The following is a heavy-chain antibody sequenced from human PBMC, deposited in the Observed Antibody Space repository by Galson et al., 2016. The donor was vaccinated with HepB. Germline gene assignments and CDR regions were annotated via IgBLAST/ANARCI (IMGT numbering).Heavy chain of an antibody. CDR1: GGSLNRSNYY. D-gene: IGHD3-10*01. J-gene: IGHJ4*02. V-gene: IGHV4-39*06. CDR2: MYHSGST. CDR3: AREKPGSGDFDY. Sequence: SETLSLTCTVSGGSLNRSNYYWGWIRQPPGKGLEWIGSMYHSGSTHYNPSLMSRVTISVDMSKNRFPLKLTSVTAADTAVYYCAREKPGSGDFDYWGQGTLVTVSS.